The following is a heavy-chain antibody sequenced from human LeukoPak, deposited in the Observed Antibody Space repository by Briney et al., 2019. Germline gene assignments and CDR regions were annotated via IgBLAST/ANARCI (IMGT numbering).Heavy chain of an antibody. V-gene: IGHV4-38-2*02. J-gene: IGHJ4*02. Sequence: SETLSLTCTVSGYSISSGCHWGWIRQPPGKGLEWIGSIYHSGSTNYNPSLKSRVTISVDTSKNQFSLKLSSVTAADTAVYYCARHGVAAAGIPFDYWGQGTLVTVSS. CDR3: ARHGVAAAGIPFDY. CDR2: IYHSGST. D-gene: IGHD6-13*01. CDR1: GYSISSGCH.